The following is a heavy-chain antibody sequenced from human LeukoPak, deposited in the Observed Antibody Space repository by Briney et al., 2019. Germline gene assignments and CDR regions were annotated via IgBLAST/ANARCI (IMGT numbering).Heavy chain of an antibody. D-gene: IGHD3-10*01. CDR1: GFTFSSYA. J-gene: IGHJ4*02. V-gene: IGHV3-23*01. CDR2: ISGSGGST. Sequence: GGSLRLSCAASGFTFSSYAMHWVRQAPGKGLEWVSAISGSGGSTYYADSVKGRFTISRDNSKNTLYLQMNSLRAEDTAVYYCASSGETNSYYFDYWGQGTLVTVSS. CDR3: ASSGETNSYYFDY.